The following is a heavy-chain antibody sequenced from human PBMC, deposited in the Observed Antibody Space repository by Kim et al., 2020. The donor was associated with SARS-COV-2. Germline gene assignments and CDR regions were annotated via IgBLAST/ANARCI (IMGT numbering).Heavy chain of an antibody. CDR3: ASQEDRYCSSTSCYEYYYYGMEV. Sequence: GGSLRLSCEASGFTFSNYSMNWVRQAPGKGLEWVSNISKSSSTKYYADSVKGRFTISRDNAKNSLYLQMNSLRAEDTAVYYCASQEDRYCSSTSCYEYYYYGMEVRGQGATGTVSS. J-gene: IGHJ6*02. CDR1: GFTFSNYS. CDR2: ISKSSSTK. D-gene: IGHD2-2*01. V-gene: IGHV3-48*04.